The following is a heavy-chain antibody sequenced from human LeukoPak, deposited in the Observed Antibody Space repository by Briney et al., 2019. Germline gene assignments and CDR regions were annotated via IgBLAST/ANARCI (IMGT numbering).Heavy chain of an antibody. CDR1: GYTFFDFY. D-gene: IGHD2-8*01. CDR3: ARSYFRDARGGFVY. CDR2: INPNDGRT. V-gene: IGHV1-46*01. Sequence: ASVKVSCKASGYTFFDFYLHWVRQAPGQGLEWMGLINPNDGRTTDAQKFQGRVSMTSDTSTTTGYMELSGLRSDDTAVYYCARSYFRDARGGFVYWGQGTLVTVAS. J-gene: IGHJ4*02.